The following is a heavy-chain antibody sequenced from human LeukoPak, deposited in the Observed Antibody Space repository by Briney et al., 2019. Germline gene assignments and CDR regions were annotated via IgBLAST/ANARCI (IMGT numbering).Heavy chain of an antibody. V-gene: IGHV4-30-4*08. CDR1: GGSISSGDYY. CDR3: ARVVGVTPAIDI. Sequence: PSQTLSLTCTVSGGSISSGDYYWSWIRQPPGKGLEWIGYIYYSGSTYYNPSLKSRVTISVDTSKNQFSLKLSSVTAAETAVYYWARVVGVTPAIDIWGQRTMVTVSS. D-gene: IGHD3-10*01. CDR2: IYYSGST. J-gene: IGHJ3*02.